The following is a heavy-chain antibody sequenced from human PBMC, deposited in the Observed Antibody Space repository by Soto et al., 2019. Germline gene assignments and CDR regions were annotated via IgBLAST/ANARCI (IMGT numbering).Heavy chain of an antibody. CDR2: IYYSGST. V-gene: IGHV4-59*08. Sequence: SETLSLTCTVSGGSISSYYWSWIRQPPGKGLEWIGYIYYSGSTNYNPSLKSRVTISVDTSKNQFSLKLSSVTAADTAVYYSARLLFYCSSTSCYANAFDIWGQGTMVTVSS. CDR1: GGSISSYY. CDR3: ARLLFYCSSTSCYANAFDI. D-gene: IGHD2-2*01. J-gene: IGHJ3*02.